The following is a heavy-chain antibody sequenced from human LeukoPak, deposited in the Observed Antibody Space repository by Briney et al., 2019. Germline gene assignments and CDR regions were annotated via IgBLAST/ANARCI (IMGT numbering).Heavy chain of an antibody. CDR3: ARSPPNSYYYYYYMDV. V-gene: IGHV4-59*01. J-gene: IGHJ6*03. CDR2: IYYSGST. D-gene: IGHD4-23*01. CDR1: GGSISSYY. Sequence: SETLSLTCTVSGGSISSYYWSWIRQPPGKGLEWIGYIYYSGSTNYNPSLKSRVTISVDTSKNQFSLKLSSVTAEDTAVYYCARSPPNSYYYYYYMDVWGKGTTVTISS.